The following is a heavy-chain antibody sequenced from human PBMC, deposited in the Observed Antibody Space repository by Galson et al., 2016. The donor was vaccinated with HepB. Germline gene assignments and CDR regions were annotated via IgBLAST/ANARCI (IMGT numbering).Heavy chain of an antibody. CDR3: PRHVDYYYYMDF. J-gene: IGHJ6*03. CDR2: IYPGDSEI. CDR1: GYSFISYW. D-gene: IGHD2-15*01. Sequence: QSGAEVKKPGESLRISCKGSGYSFISYWIGWVRQRPGKGLEWMGIIYPGDSEIRYRPSFQGQVTISADVSTGTAYLQWSSLQASDTAIYYCPRHVDYYYYMDFWGKGTPVTVSS. V-gene: IGHV5-51*01.